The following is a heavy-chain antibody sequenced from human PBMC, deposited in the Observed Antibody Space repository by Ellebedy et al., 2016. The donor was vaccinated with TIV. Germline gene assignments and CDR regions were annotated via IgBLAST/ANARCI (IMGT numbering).Heavy chain of an antibody. D-gene: IGHD3-10*01. Sequence: AASVKVSCKASGGIISSFGVAWVRQAPGHGLEWMGDMIPVFGTANYAQKFQGRVTITADESKDTIYLVMSSLRLEDTAVYYCARVPVIVRDYYYFGMDVWGQGTSVTVSS. CDR2: MIPVFGTA. J-gene: IGHJ6*02. CDR3: ARVPVIVRDYYYFGMDV. CDR1: GGIISSFG. V-gene: IGHV1-69*13.